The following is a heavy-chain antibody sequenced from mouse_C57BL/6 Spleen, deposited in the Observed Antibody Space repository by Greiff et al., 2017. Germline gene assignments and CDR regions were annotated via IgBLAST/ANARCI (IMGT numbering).Heavy chain of an antibody. CDR3: ARDDGYYVDFDY. CDR2: IHPNSGST. Sequence: VKLQQSGAELVKPGASVKLSCKASGYTFTSYWMHWVKQRPGQGLEWIGMIHPNSGSTNYNEKFKSKATLTVDKSSSTAYMQLSSLTSEDSAVYYCARDDGYYVDFDYWGQGTTLTVSS. J-gene: IGHJ2*01. D-gene: IGHD2-3*01. CDR1: GYTFTSYW. V-gene: IGHV1-64*01.